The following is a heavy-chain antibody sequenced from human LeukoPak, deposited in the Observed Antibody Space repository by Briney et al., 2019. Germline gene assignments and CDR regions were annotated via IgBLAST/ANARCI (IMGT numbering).Heavy chain of an antibody. CDR2: ISGSGGST. V-gene: IGHV3-23*01. CDR3: AKDPRPLPYSSSSYSTGMDL. D-gene: IGHD6-13*01. CDR1: GFTFSSCA. Sequence: TGGSLRLSCAASGFTFSSCAMSWVRQAPGKWQEWVSAISGSGGSTYYADSVKGRFTISRDNSKNTLYLQMNSLRAEDTAVYYCAKDPRPLPYSSSSYSTGMDLWGQGTTVTVS. J-gene: IGHJ6*02.